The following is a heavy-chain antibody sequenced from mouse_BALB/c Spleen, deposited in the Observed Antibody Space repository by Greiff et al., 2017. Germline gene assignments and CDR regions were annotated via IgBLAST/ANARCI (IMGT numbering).Heavy chain of an antibody. D-gene: IGHD6-1*01. CDR1: GYSITSGYY. J-gene: IGHJ4*01. Sequence: EVKLLESGPGLAKPSQSLSLTCSVTGYSITSGYYWNWIRQFPGNKLEWMGYISYDGSNNYNPSLKNRISITRDTSKNQFFLKLNSVTTEDTATYYCARAEPRGAMDYWGQGTSVTVSS. V-gene: IGHV3-6*02. CDR2: ISYDGSN. CDR3: ARAEPRGAMDY.